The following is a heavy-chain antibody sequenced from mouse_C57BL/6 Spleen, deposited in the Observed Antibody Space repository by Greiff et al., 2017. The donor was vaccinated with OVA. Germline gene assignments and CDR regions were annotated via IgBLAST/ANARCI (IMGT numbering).Heavy chain of an antibody. CDR3: ASAYYSNPNAMDY. Sequence: VQLQQSGPGLVQPSQSLSITCTVSGFSLTSYGVHWVRQSPGKGLEWLGVIWSGGSTDYNAAFISRLSISKDNSKSQVFFKMNSLQADDTAIHYCASAYYSNPNAMDYWGQGTSVTVSS. D-gene: IGHD2-5*01. J-gene: IGHJ4*01. CDR2: IWSGGST. CDR1: GFSLTSYG. V-gene: IGHV2-2*01.